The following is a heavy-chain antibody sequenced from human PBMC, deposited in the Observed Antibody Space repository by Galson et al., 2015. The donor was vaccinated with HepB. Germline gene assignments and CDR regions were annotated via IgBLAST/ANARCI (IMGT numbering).Heavy chain of an antibody. Sequence: ETLSLTCAVYGGSFSGYYWSWIRQPPGKGLEWIGEINHSGSTNYNPSLKSRVTISVDTSKNQLSLKLSSVTAADTAVYYCARGRSLIGYCSSTSCWIGWFDPWGQGTLVTVSS. D-gene: IGHD2-2*01. CDR2: INHSGST. CDR1: GGSFSGYY. CDR3: ARGRSLIGYCSSTSCWIGWFDP. J-gene: IGHJ5*02. V-gene: IGHV4-34*01.